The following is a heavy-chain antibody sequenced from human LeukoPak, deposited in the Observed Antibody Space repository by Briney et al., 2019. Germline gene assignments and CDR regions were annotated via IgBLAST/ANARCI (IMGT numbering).Heavy chain of an antibody. V-gene: IGHV3-23*01. CDR3: AKGVYGSWGVLLHY. D-gene: IGHD3-16*01. Sequence: GGSLRLSCAASGFTFSSYAMSWVRQAPGKGLEWVSAISASGGSTYYADSVKGRFTISRDNSKNTLYLQMNSLRAEDTAVYYCAKGVYGSWGVLLHYWGQGSLVTVSS. J-gene: IGHJ4*02. CDR2: ISASGGST. CDR1: GFTFSSYA.